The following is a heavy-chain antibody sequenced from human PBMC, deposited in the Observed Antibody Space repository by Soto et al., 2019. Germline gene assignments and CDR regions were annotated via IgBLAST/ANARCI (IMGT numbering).Heavy chain of an antibody. CDR3: ALSRQVAANDVAFDI. CDR2: IYYSGST. Sequence: PSETLSLTCTVSGGSISGYYCSWIRQPPGKGLEWIGYIYYSGSTYYDPSLKSRVTISEDTSKNQFSLKLSSVTAADTAVYYCALSRQVAANDVAFDIWGQGTMVTVSS. J-gene: IGHJ3*02. CDR1: GGSISGYY. V-gene: IGHV4-59*06. D-gene: IGHD2-15*01.